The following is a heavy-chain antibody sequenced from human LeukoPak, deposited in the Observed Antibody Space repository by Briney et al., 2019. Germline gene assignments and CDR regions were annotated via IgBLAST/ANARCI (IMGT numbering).Heavy chain of an antibody. V-gene: IGHV4-31*03. Sequence: SETLSLTCTVSGGSISSGGYYWSWIRQHPGKGLEWIGYIYYSGSTYYNPSLKSRVTISVDTSKNQFSLKLSSVTAADTAVYYCARDRRGYCSSTSCYGYYYYMDVWDKGTTVTVSS. CDR1: GGSISSGGYY. CDR3: ARDRRGYCSSTSCYGYYYYMDV. J-gene: IGHJ6*03. CDR2: IYYSGST. D-gene: IGHD2-2*01.